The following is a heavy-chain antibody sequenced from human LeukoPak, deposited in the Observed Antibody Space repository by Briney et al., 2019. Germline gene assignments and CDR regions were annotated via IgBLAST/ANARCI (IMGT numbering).Heavy chain of an antibody. Sequence: PGGSLRLSCAASGFMFGSYWMTWVRQAPGKGLEWLANIKQDGTEKNYLNSVKGRFTISRDNAKNSLYLQMNSLRAEDTAVYYCARDYSGWGQGTLVTVSS. V-gene: IGHV3-7*01. CDR1: GFMFGSYW. J-gene: IGHJ4*02. D-gene: IGHD1-26*01. CDR3: ARDYSG. CDR2: IKQDGTEK.